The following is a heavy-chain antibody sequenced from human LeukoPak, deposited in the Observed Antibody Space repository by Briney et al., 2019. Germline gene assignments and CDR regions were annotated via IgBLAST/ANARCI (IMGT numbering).Heavy chain of an antibody. J-gene: IGHJ4*02. CDR3: ARGADSSGYYSIFYFDY. CDR2: INPNSGGT. D-gene: IGHD3-22*01. CDR1: GYTFTGYY. V-gene: IGHV1-2*02. Sequence: ASVKVSCKASGYTFTGYYMHWVRQAPGQGLEWMGWINPNSGGTNYAQKFQGRVTMTRDTSISTVYMELSRLRSDDTAVYYCARGADSSGYYSIFYFDYWGQGTLVTVSS.